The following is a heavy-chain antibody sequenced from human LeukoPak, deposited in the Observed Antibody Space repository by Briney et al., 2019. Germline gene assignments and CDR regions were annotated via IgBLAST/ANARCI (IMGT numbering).Heavy chain of an antibody. CDR2: IKQDGSEK. CDR3: ARAKSLFDS. V-gene: IGHV3-7*03. Sequence: GGSLRLSCAASGFTFGSYWMSGVPRAPGRGLEWVANIKQDGSEKYYVDSVKGRFTISRDNAKNSLYLQMNSLRAEDTAVYYCARAKSLFDSWGQGTLVTVSS. J-gene: IGHJ4*02. D-gene: IGHD3-10*01. CDR1: GFTFGSYW.